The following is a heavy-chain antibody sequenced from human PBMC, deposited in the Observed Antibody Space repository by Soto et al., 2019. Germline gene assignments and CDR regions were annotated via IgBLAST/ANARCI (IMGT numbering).Heavy chain of an antibody. D-gene: IGHD6-13*01. CDR2: ISSSSSYI. Sequence: EVQLVESGGGLVKPGGSLRLSCAASGFTFSSYSMNWVRQAPGKGLEWVSSISSSSSYIYYADSVKGRFTISRDNAKNSLYLQMNSLRAEDTAVYYCGSSSCKEYYYMDVWGKGTTVTVSS. CDR1: GFTFSSYS. V-gene: IGHV3-21*01. J-gene: IGHJ6*03. CDR3: GSSSCKEYYYMDV.